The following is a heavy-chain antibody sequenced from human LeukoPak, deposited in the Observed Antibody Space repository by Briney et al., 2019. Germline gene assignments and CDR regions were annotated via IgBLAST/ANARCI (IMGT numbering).Heavy chain of an antibody. V-gene: IGHV4-59*01. J-gene: IGHJ5*02. CDR2: IYYSGST. CDR1: GGSISSYY. CDR3: ARARKYYYDSSAWFDP. D-gene: IGHD3-22*01. Sequence: SETLSLTCTVSGGSISSYYWSWIRQPPGKGLEWIGYIYYSGSTNYNPSLKSRVTISVDTSKNQFSLKLSSVTAADTAVYYCARARKYYYDSSAWFDPWGQGTLVTVSS.